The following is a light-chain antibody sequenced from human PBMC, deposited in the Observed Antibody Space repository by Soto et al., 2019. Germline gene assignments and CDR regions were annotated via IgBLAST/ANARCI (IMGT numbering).Light chain of an antibody. CDR1: QGLSSY. Sequence: AIRMTQSPSSFSASTGDRVTITCRASQGLSSYLAWYQRKPGKAPKLLIYAASTLQSGVPSRFSGSGSGTDFTLTVSCLQSEDFATYYCQQYYNYPLFTFGPGTKVDIK. CDR2: AAS. CDR3: QQYYNYPLFT. V-gene: IGKV1-8*01. J-gene: IGKJ3*01.